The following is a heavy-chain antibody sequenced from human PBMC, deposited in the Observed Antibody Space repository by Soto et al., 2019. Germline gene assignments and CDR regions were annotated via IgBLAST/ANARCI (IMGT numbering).Heavy chain of an antibody. V-gene: IGHV3-15*01. CDR2: IRSKTDGGTT. CDR1: GFTFGAYT. Sequence: PGGSLRLSCTGSGFTFGAYTMSWVRQAPGKGLEWVGSIRSKTDGGTTDYAAPVKGRFTISRDDSKNTLYLQMNSLKTEDTAVYYCTTAGAARGYSYGYGMDVWGQGTTVTVSS. D-gene: IGHD5-18*01. CDR3: TTAGAARGYSYGYGMDV. J-gene: IGHJ6*02.